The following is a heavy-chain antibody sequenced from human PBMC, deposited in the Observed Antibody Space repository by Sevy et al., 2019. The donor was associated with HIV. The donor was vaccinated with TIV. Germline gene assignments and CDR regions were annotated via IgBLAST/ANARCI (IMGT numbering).Heavy chain of an antibody. Sequence: GGSLRLSCVASGFIFNSYTMSWVRQAPGKGLEWVSTISGSCGSVYYPDSLKGRFTISRDNFKNTWSLQMNSLRAEDTAVYYCARSHFGMDVWGQGTTVTVSS. CDR2: ISGSCGSV. J-gene: IGHJ6*02. V-gene: IGHV3-23*01. D-gene: IGHD3-3*02. CDR3: ARSHFGMDV. CDR1: GFIFNSYT.